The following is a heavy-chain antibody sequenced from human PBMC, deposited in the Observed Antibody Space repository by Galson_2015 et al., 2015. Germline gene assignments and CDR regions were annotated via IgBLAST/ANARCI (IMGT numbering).Heavy chain of an antibody. CDR2: IHAGNGNT. CDR3: ARELYGLVDY. V-gene: IGHV1-3*01. D-gene: IGHD2-2*02. Sequence: LAWMGWIHAGNGNTKYSQKFQGRVTITRDTSASTAYMELSSLRSEDTAVYYCARELYGLVDYWGQGTLVTVSS. J-gene: IGHJ4*02.